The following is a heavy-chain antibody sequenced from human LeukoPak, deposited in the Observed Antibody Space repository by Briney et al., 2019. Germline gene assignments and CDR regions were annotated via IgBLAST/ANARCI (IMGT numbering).Heavy chain of an antibody. CDR2: IYYSGSP. J-gene: IGHJ4*02. V-gene: IGHV4-59*01. CDR1: GGSISSYY. Sequence: SETLSLTCTVSGGSISSYYWSWIRQPLGKGLEWIGYIYYSGSPNYNPSLKSRVTISVDTSKNQFSLKLSSVTAADTAVYYCATLPYFDWSPDYWGQGTLVTVSS. D-gene: IGHD3-9*01. CDR3: ATLPYFDWSPDY.